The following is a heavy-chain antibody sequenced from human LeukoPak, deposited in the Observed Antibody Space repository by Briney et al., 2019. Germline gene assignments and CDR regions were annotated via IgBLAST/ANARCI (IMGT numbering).Heavy chain of an antibody. Sequence: SETLSLTCTVSGGSISSYYWSWIRQPPGKGLEWIGYIYYSGSTNYNPSLKSRVTISVDTSKNQFSLKLSSVTAADTAVYYCARGIWGYSSGPNDHWGQGTLVTVSS. V-gene: IGHV4-59*01. CDR3: ARGIWGYSSGPNDH. D-gene: IGHD6-19*01. CDR1: GGSISSYY. CDR2: IYYSGST. J-gene: IGHJ4*02.